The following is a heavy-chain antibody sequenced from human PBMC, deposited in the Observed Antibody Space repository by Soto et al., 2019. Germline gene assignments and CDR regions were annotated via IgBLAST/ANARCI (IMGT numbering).Heavy chain of an antibody. Sequence: TGGSLRLSCAASGFTFSSYAMSWVRQAPGKGLEWVSAISGSGGSTYYADSVKGRFTISRDNSKNTLYLQMNSLRAEDTAVYYCAKEMYSSSWYGSDYWGQGTLVTVSS. J-gene: IGHJ4*02. CDR3: AKEMYSSSWYGSDY. V-gene: IGHV3-23*01. CDR1: GFTFSSYA. CDR2: ISGSGGST. D-gene: IGHD6-13*01.